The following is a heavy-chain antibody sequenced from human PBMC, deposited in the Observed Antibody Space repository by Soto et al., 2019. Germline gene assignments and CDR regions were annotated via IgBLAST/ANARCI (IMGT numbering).Heavy chain of an antibody. J-gene: IGHJ3*02. CDR2: ISGSGGST. Sequence: EVQLLESGGGLVQPGGSLRLSCAASGFTFSSYAMSWVRQAPGKGLEWVSAISGSGGSTYYADSVKGRFTISRDNXXXXXXXXXXXXXXXXXXXXXXXXXXXXXXXVAFDIWGQGTMVTVSS. CDR1: GFTFSSYA. CDR3: XXXXXXXXXVAFDI. V-gene: IGHV3-23*01.